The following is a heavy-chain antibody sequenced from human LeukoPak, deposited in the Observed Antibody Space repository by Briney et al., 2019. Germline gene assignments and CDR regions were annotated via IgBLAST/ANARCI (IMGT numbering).Heavy chain of an antibody. D-gene: IGHD6-19*01. Sequence: GGSLRLSCAASGFTFSSHGMHWVRQAPGKGLEWVAVISYDGSNKDYADSVKGRFTISRDNSKNTLYLQMNSLRAEDTAVYYCAKVPKIVYTSGWLDAFDIWGQGTMVTVSS. V-gene: IGHV3-30*18. CDR3: AKVPKIVYTSGWLDAFDI. CDR1: GFTFSSHG. CDR2: ISYDGSNK. J-gene: IGHJ3*02.